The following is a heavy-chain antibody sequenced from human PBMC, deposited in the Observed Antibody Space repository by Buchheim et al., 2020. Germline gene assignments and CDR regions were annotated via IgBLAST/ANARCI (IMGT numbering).Heavy chain of an antibody. V-gene: IGHV3-30*04. J-gene: IGHJ4*02. CDR1: GLTFSDYA. Sequence: QVQLVESGGGVVQPGRSLRLSCAASGLTFSDYAMHWVRQAPGKGLERVAATSSDGNNEYYADSVKGQFTISRDNSKDTLYLQMNGLRTEDTAVYYCASDHGAPDAVDYWGQGIL. CDR3: ASDHGAPDAVDY. D-gene: IGHD4-17*01. CDR2: TSSDGNNE.